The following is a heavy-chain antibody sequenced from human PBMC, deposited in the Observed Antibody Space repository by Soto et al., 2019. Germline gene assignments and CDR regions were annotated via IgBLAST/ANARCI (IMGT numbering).Heavy chain of an antibody. CDR2: INAGNGNT. J-gene: IGHJ6*02. D-gene: IGHD2-2*01. CDR3: ARDWAGYCSSTSCFHYYGMDV. Sequence: ASVKVSCKASGYTFTSYAMHWVRQAPGQRLEWMGWINAGNGNTKYSQKFQGRVTITRDTSASTAYMELSSLRSEDTAVYYCARDWAGYCSSTSCFHYYGMDVWGQGTTVTVSS. CDR1: GYTFTSYA. V-gene: IGHV1-3*01.